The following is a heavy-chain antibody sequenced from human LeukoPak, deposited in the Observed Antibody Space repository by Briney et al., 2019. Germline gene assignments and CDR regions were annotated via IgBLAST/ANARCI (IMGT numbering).Heavy chain of an antibody. CDR2: IEQEGSEK. J-gene: IGHJ6*02. CDR3: ARDSGIAAAGDYGMDV. D-gene: IGHD6-13*01. Sequence: PGGSLRLSCAASGFTVSSNYMSWVRQAPGKGLEWVANIEQEGSEKYYVGSVRGRFTISRDNTKNSLFLQMNSLRAEDTAMYYCARDSGIAAAGDYGMDVWGQGTTVAVSS. V-gene: IGHV3-7*05. CDR1: GFTVSSNY.